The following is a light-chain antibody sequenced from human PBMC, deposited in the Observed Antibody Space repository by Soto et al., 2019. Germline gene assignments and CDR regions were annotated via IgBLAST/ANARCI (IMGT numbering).Light chain of an antibody. CDR1: GSDIGGYNF. J-gene: IGLJ1*01. CDR3: SSYAGTNNRYV. CDR2: EVN. Sequence: QSALTQPPSASGSPGQSVTISCTGTGSDIGGYNFVSWYQQRPGKVPKLIIYEVNKRPSGVPDRFSGSKSGNTASLTVSGLQADDEADYYCSSYAGTNNRYVFGTGTKVTGL. V-gene: IGLV2-8*01.